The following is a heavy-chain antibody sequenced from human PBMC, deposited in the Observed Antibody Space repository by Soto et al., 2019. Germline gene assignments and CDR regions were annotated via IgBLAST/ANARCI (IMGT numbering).Heavy chain of an antibody. CDR1: GGSISSGDYY. CDR2: IYYSGST. V-gene: IGHV4-30-4*01. CDR3: ARGGYGSGSYYFDP. Sequence: PSETLSLTCTVSGGSISSGDYYWSWIHQPPGKGLEWIGYIYYSGSTYYNPSLKSRVTISVDTSKNQFSLKLSSVTAADTAVYYCARGGYGSGSYYFDPWGQGTLVTVS. D-gene: IGHD3-10*01. J-gene: IGHJ5*02.